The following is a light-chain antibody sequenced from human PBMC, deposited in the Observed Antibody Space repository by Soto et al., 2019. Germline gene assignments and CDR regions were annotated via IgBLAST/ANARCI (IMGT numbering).Light chain of an antibody. V-gene: IGKV1-5*01. J-gene: IGKJ1*01. CDR3: QQYDTYWT. CDR2: DAY. Sequence: DIQMTQSPSTVSASVGERVTITVRASQNINSWLAWYQPKPGSEPKVLIYDAYSLESGVPSRFSVSRSETEFTLTISSLQPDDFATYYCQQYDTYWTFGQGTKVDIK. CDR1: QNINSW.